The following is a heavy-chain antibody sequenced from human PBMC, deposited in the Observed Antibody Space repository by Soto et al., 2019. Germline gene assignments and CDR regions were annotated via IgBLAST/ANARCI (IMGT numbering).Heavy chain of an antibody. Sequence: GGSLRLSCASSVFTFSTYAMSWVRQGPGKGLEWVSAISASGGSTDYADSVKGRLTISRDNSKNTLYLQMNSLRAEDTAVYFCAKDRYSSGWDAFDIWGQGTMVTVSS. CDR3: AKDRYSSGWDAFDI. CDR2: ISASGGST. V-gene: IGHV3-23*01. J-gene: IGHJ3*02. CDR1: VFTFSTYA. D-gene: IGHD6-19*01.